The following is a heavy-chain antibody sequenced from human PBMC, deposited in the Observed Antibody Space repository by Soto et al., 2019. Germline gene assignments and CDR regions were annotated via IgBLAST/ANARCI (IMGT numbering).Heavy chain of an antibody. CDR2: IRNKTNNYAT. D-gene: IGHD2-21*02. CDR3: TSRRDWAAVAPLDY. CDR1: GFTFSDSA. V-gene: IGHV3-73*02. J-gene: IGHJ4*02. Sequence: EVQLVESGGGLVQPGGSLKLSCAASGFTFSDSAMHWVRQASGKGLEWVGRIRNKTNNYATAYNAPVKGRFTISRDYSKNTVYLQLNSLKLDDTAVYYCTSRRDWAAVAPLDYWGQGTLVTVSS.